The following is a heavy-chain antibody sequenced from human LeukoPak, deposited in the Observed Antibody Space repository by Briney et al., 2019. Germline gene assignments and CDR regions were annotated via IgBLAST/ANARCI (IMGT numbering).Heavy chain of an antibody. CDR1: GGSISSSNW. J-gene: IGHJ4*02. Sequence: PSGTLSLTCAVSGGSISSSNWWSWVRQPPGKGLEWIGEIYHSGSTNYNPSLKSRVTISVDKSKNQFSLKLSSVTAADTAVYYCARDSRRYYDSSGFDYWGQGTLVTVSS. V-gene: IGHV4-4*02. CDR2: IYHSGST. CDR3: ARDSRRYYDSSGFDY. D-gene: IGHD3-22*01.